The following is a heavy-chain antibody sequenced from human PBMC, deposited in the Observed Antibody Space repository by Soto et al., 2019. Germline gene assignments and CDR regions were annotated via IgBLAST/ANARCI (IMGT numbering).Heavy chain of an antibody. CDR3: ASRPREVFVVVPAGTGGYYFDY. V-gene: IGHV4-4*02. J-gene: IGHJ4*02. CDR2: IYHSGST. CDR1: GGSISSSNW. Sequence: SETLSLTCAVSGGSISSSNWWSWVRQPPGKGLEWIGEIYHSGSTNYNPSLKSRVTISVDKSKNQFSLKLSSVTAADTAVYYSASRPREVFVVVPAGTGGYYFDYWGQGTQVTVSS. D-gene: IGHD2-2*01.